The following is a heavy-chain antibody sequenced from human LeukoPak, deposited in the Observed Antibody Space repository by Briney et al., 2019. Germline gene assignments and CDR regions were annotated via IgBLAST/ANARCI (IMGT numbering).Heavy chain of an antibody. CDR3: AKNPGPSTLDSTLDY. V-gene: IGHV3-23*01. CDR1: EFTFSSYG. J-gene: IGHJ4*02. CDR2: ISGSGGST. D-gene: IGHD2-2*01. Sequence: GGSLRLSCAASEFTFSSYGMHWVRQAPGKGLEWVSAISGSGGSTYYADSVKGRFTISRDNSKNTLYLQMNSLRAEDTAVYYCAKNPGPSTLDSTLDYWGQGTLVTVSS.